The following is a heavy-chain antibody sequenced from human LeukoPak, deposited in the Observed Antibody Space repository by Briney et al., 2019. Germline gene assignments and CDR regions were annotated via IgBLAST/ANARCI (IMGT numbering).Heavy chain of an antibody. CDR1: GGSISSSSYY. D-gene: IGHD6-19*01. V-gene: IGHV4-39*07. CDR2: IYHSGST. Sequence: SETLSLTCTVSGGSISSSSYYWGWIRQPPGKGLEWIGSIYHSGSTYYNPSLKSRVTISVDTSKNQFSLKLSSVTAADTAVYYCARSPTIAVAGTIYFDYWGQGTLVTVSS. J-gene: IGHJ4*02. CDR3: ARSPTIAVAGTIYFDY.